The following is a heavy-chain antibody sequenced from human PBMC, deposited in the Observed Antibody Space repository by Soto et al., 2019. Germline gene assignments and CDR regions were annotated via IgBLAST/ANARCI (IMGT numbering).Heavy chain of an antibody. CDR3: ARDAGYCSSTSCYPPHFDY. D-gene: IGHD2-2*01. CDR2: INPNSGGT. CDR1: GYTFTGYY. V-gene: IGHV1-2*04. Sequence: ASVKVSCKASGYTFTGYYMHWVRQAPGQGPEWMGWINPNSGGTNYAQKFQGWVTMTRDTSISTAYMELSRLRSDDTAVYYCARDAGYCSSTSCYPPHFDYWGQGTLVTVSS. J-gene: IGHJ4*02.